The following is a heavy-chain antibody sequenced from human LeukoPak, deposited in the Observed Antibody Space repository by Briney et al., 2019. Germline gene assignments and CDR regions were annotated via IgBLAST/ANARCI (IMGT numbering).Heavy chain of an antibody. D-gene: IGHD3-10*01. Sequence: GGSLRLSCAAAGFTFSIYGMRWVRQAPGRGLEWVAFIRYDGSNKYYANSVKGRFTISRDNSKNTLYLQMNSLRAGDTAVYYCAKVSGLMVRVTPLDYWGQGTLVTASS. CDR1: GFTFSIYG. CDR2: IRYDGSNK. CDR3: AKVSGLMVRVTPLDY. J-gene: IGHJ4*02. V-gene: IGHV3-30*02.